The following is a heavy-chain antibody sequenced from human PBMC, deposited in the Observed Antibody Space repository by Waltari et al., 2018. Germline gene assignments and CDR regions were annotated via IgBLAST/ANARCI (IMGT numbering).Heavy chain of an antibody. D-gene: IGHD3-9*01. CDR1: GYSISSGYY. CDR3: AGDRWSETGGGY. V-gene: IGHV4-38-2*02. J-gene: IGHJ4*02. Sequence: QVQLQESGPGLVKPSETLSLTCAVSGYSISSGYYWGWIRQPPGKGLGWIGSIYHSGSTYYTPSLKSRVTISVDTSKNQFSLKLSSVTAADTAVYYCAGDRWSETGGGYWGQGTLVTVSS. CDR2: IYHSGST.